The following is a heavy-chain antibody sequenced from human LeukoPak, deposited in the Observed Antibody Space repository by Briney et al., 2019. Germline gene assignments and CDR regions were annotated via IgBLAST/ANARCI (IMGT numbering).Heavy chain of an antibody. J-gene: IGHJ4*02. CDR2: IIPIFGTA. V-gene: IGHV1-69*13. CDR1: GGTFISYA. D-gene: IGHD3-22*01. CDR3: ACVARITIEVVGAFDY. Sequence: SVKVSCKASGGTFISYAISWVRQAPGQGLEWMGGIIPIFGTANYAQKFQGRVTITADESTSTAYMELSSLRSEDTAVYYCACVARITIEVVGAFDYWGQGTLVTVSS.